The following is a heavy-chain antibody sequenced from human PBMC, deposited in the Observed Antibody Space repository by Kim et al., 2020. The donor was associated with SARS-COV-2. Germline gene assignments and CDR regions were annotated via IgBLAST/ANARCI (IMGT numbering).Heavy chain of an antibody. CDR2: IA. Sequence: IANYAQKFQGRVTITADKSTRTAYMELSSLRSEDTAVYYCASDIAVPTGYWGQGTLVTVSS. J-gene: IGHJ4*02. D-gene: IGHD6-19*01. V-gene: IGHV1-69*04. CDR3: ASDIAVPTGY.